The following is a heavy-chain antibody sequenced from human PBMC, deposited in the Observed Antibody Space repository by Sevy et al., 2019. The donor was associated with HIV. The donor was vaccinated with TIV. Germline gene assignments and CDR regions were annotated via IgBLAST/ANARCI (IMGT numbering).Heavy chain of an antibody. Sequence: SETLSLTCTVSGFSISSDYYWGWIRQPPGKGLEWIGSIYDGGITYYNPSLKSRVTISIDTSKNQFSLKLSSVTAADTAVYYCARDYYGSGSYYEFVYWGQGTLVTVSS. D-gene: IGHD3-10*01. V-gene: IGHV4-38-2*02. J-gene: IGHJ4*02. CDR2: IYDGGIT. CDR1: GFSISSDYY. CDR3: ARDYYGSGSYYEFVY.